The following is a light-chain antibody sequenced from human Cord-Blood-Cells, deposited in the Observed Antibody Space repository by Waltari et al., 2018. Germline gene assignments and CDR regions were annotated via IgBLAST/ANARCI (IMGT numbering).Light chain of an antibody. CDR3: CSYAGSSTWV. V-gene: IGLV2-23*01. Sequence: QTALNQPATESGYPGQSINISCTGTSSNIGNYKLFTWYQQHPGKAPKLMIYEGSKRPSGVSNRFSGSKSGNTASLTISGLQAEDEADYYCCSYAGSSTWVFGGGTKLTVL. CDR2: EGS. J-gene: IGLJ3*02. CDR1: SSNIGNYKL.